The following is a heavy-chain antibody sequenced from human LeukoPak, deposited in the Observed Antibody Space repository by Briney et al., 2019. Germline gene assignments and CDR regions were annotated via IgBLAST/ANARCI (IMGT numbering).Heavy chain of an antibody. CDR3: VREVSMVRGVITFYHYNGMDV. J-gene: IGHJ6*02. V-gene: IGHV3-30-3*01. CDR2: ISYDGSNK. D-gene: IGHD3-10*01. Sequence: PGGSLRLSCAASGFTFSSYAMHWVRQAPGKGLEWVAVISYDGSNKYYADSVKGRFTISRDNSKNTLYLQMNSLRAEDTAVYYCVREVSMVRGVITFYHYNGMDVWGQGTAVTVSS. CDR1: GFTFSSYA.